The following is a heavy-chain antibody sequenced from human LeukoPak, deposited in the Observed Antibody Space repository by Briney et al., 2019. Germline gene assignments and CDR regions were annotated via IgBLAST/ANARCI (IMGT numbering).Heavy chain of an antibody. J-gene: IGHJ4*02. V-gene: IGHV4-39*01. CDR2: IYYTGST. CDR1: GGSISSSSYY. D-gene: IGHD3-22*01. CDR3: ARLYYDSSGYYQICYFDY. Sequence: SETLSLTCTVSGGSISSSSYYWGWIRQPPGKGLEWIGSIYYTGSTYYNPSLKSRVTISVDTSKNQFSLNLSSVTAADTAVYYCARLYYDSSGYYQICYFDYWGQGTLVTVSS.